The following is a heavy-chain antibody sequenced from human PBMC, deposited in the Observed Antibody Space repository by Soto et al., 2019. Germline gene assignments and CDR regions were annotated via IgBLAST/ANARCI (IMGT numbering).Heavy chain of an antibody. CDR1: GFRFGDYA. Sequence: EVQLVESGGGLVQPGRSLRLSCSASGFRFGDYAMSWSRQATGKGLEWIGFIRSKAYGGTAEYAASVRGRFTISRDDSKSIVDLKMDSLEPEDTAIYYCSREIGTVAGDCWGKSTQVTVSS. D-gene: IGHD6-19*01. J-gene: IGHJ1*01. CDR2: IRSKAYGGTA. CDR3: SREIGTVAGDC. V-gene: IGHV3-49*03.